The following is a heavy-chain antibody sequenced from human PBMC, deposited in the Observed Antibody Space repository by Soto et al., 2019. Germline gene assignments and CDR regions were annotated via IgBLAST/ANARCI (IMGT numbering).Heavy chain of an antibody. D-gene: IGHD3-3*01. V-gene: IGHV5-10-1*01. Sequence: PGESLKISCKDSGNKFTRDWISWVRQMPGKGLEWMGRIDPSDSYTKYSPSFEGHVTISADRSINTAYLQWSSLKASDTAMYYCARLSHPSYYTFWSANDDYWGQGTLVTVSS. CDR1: GNKFTRDW. CDR3: ARLSHPSYYTFWSANDDY. J-gene: IGHJ4*02. CDR2: IDPSDSYT.